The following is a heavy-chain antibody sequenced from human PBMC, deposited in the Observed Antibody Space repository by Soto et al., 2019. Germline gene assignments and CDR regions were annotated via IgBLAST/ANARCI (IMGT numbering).Heavy chain of an antibody. V-gene: IGHV5-51*01. CDR1: GYTFTNYW. Sequence: PGESLKISCKGSGYTFTNYWIGWVRQMPGKGLEWMGIIYPGDSDTKYNPSFQGQVTISADKSITNNYLQWSSLKASDTAIYYCAASIFYYGMDVWGQGTTVTV. J-gene: IGHJ6*02. CDR3: AASIFYYGMDV. CDR2: IYPGDSDT.